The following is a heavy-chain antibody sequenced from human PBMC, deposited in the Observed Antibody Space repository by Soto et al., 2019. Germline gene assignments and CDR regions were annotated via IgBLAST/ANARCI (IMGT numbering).Heavy chain of an antibody. D-gene: IGHD4-4*01. J-gene: IGHJ4*02. V-gene: IGHV3-23*01. CDR1: GFTFSSYA. CDR2: ISVSGGTT. Sequence: GGSLRLSCAASGFTFSSYAMSWVRQAPGKGLEWVSTISVSGGTTYYADSVKGRFTISRDNSKNTLYLQMNSLRAEDTAVYYCAKNPKTTQTYYFDYWGQGTLVTVSS. CDR3: AKNPKTTQTYYFDY.